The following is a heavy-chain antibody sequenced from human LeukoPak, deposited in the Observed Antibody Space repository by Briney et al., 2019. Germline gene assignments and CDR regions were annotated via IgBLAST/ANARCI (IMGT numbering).Heavy chain of an antibody. J-gene: IGHJ1*01. V-gene: IGHV4-34*01. CDR2: INHSGST. D-gene: IGHD3-22*01. Sequence: SETLSLTCAVYGGSFSGYYWSWIRQPPGKGLEWIGEINHSGSTNYNPSLKSRVTISVDTSKNQFSLKLSSVTAADTAVYYCARRTGYYDSSGYYYWYFQHWGQGTLVTVSS. CDR3: ARRTGYYDSSGYYYWYFQH. CDR1: GGSFSGYY.